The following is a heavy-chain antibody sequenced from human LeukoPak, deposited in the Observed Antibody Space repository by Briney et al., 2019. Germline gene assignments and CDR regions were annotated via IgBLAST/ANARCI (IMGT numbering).Heavy chain of an antibody. V-gene: IGHV4-59*01. CDR1: GGSISSYY. CDR2: IYYSGST. J-gene: IGHJ4*02. Sequence: SETLSLTCTVSGGSISSYYWSWIRQPPGKGLEWIGYIYYSGSTNYNPSLKSRVTISVDTSKNQFSLKLSSVTAADTAVYYCARVTGDYPPYYCDYRGQGTLVTVSS. D-gene: IGHD4-17*01. CDR3: ARVTGDYPPYYCDY.